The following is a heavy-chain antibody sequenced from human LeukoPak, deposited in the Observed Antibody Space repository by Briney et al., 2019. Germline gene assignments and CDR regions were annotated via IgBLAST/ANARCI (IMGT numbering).Heavy chain of an antibody. J-gene: IGHJ4*02. CDR2: MSGGGDRI. Sequence: GGSLRLSCAASGFTFSSYAMSWVRQAPGKGLEWVSGMSGGGDRIYYADSVKGRFTITRDNSKNTLYLQMNSLRAEDTAVYYCARVRYYASGSPQSFDYWGQGTLVTVSS. CDR1: GFTFSSYA. CDR3: ARVRYYASGSPQSFDY. V-gene: IGHV3-23*01. D-gene: IGHD3-10*01.